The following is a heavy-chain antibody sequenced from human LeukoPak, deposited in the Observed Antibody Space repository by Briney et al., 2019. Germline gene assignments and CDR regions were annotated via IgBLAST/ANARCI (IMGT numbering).Heavy chain of an antibody. CDR1: GGSFSGYY. V-gene: IGHV4-34*01. Sequence: SETLSLTCAVYGGSFSGYYWSWIRQPPEKGLEWTGEINHSGSTNYNPSLKSRVTISVDTSKNQFSLKLSSVTAADTAVYYCARVNGYCSSTSCYTDAFDIWGQGTMVTVSS. J-gene: IGHJ3*02. CDR3: ARVNGYCSSTSCYTDAFDI. D-gene: IGHD2-2*02. CDR2: INHSGST.